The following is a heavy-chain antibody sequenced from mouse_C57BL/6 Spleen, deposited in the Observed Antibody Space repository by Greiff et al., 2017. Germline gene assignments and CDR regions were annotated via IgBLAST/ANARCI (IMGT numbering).Heavy chain of an antibody. J-gene: IGHJ1*03. Sequence: QVQLKQPGAELVKPGASVKMSCKASGYTFTSYWITWVKQRPGQGLEWIGDIYPGSGSTNYNEKFKSKATLTVDTSSSTAYMQLSSLTSEDSAVYYCARYGGYYGSSYGYFDVWGTGTTVTVSS. CDR2: IYPGSGST. D-gene: IGHD1-1*01. V-gene: IGHV1-55*01. CDR3: ARYGGYYGSSYGYFDV. CDR1: GYTFTSYW.